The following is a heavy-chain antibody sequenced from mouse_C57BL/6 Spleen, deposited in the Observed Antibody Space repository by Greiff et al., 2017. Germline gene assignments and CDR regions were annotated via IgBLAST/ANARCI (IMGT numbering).Heavy chain of an antibody. J-gene: IGHJ3*01. CDR3: ATTTVVPSWFAY. CDR1: GYTFTSYT. Sequence: QVHVKQSGAELARPGASVKMSCKASGYTFTSYTMHWVKQRPGQGLEWIGYINPSSGYTKYNQKFKDKATLTADKSSSTAYMQLSSLTSEDSAVYYCATTTVVPSWFAYWGQGTLVTVSA. CDR2: INPSSGYT. V-gene: IGHV1-4*01. D-gene: IGHD1-1*01.